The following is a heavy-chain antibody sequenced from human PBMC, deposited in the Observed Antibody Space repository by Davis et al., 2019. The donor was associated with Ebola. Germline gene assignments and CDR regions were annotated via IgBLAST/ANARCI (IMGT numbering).Heavy chain of an antibody. J-gene: IGHJ6*02. CDR3: ATQLGATYYYYGMDV. D-gene: IGHD7-27*01. Sequence: GGSLRLSCTASGFTFSNYGIHWVRQAPGKGLEYVSAIKSTGESTNYADSVKGRFTISRDNSKNTLYLQMNSLRAEDTAVYYCATQLGATYYYYGMDVWGQGTTVTVSS. CDR1: GFTFSNYG. CDR2: IKSTGEST. V-gene: IGHV3-64*04.